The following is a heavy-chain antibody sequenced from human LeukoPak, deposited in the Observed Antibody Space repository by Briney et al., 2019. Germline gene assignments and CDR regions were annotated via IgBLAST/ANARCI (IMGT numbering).Heavy chain of an antibody. CDR2: IYDSGST. V-gene: IGHV4-59*01. D-gene: IGHD4-23*01. Sequence: SETLSLTCTVSGGSISSYYWSWIRQPPGKGLEWIGYIYDSGSTNYNPSLKSRVTISVDTSKNQFSLKLSSVTAADTAVYYCARAPLTVVSGHWYFDLWGRGTLVTVSS. CDR1: GGSISSYY. CDR3: ARAPLTVVSGHWYFDL. J-gene: IGHJ2*01.